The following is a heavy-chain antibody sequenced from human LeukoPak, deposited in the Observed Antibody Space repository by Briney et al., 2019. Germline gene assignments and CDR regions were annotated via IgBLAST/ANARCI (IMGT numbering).Heavy chain of an antibody. CDR3: ARLELQYTFDY. J-gene: IGHJ4*02. V-gene: IGHV5-51*01. D-gene: IGHD4-11*01. CDR2: IYPGDSDT. Sequence: RGESLKISGMGSGYRFTSYWIGWVRPMPGKGLEWMWIIYPGDSDTRYSPSFQGQVTISADKSISTACLQWSSLKASDTAMYYCARLELQYTFDYWGERTLVTVSS. CDR1: GYRFTSYW.